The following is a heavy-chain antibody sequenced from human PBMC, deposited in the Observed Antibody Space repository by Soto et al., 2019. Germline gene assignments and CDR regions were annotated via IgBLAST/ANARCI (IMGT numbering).Heavy chain of an antibody. Sequence: ASVKVSCKASGYTFTSYAMRWVRQAPGQRLEEMGWINAGNGNTKYSQSFQGRVTITGDTSASTAYMEVSSLRSEDTAVYYCARGRLSNWLDPWGQGTLVTVSS. D-gene: IGHD3-10*01. CDR2: INAGNGNT. CDR3: ARGRLSNWLDP. V-gene: IGHV1-3*01. CDR1: GYTFTSYA. J-gene: IGHJ5*02.